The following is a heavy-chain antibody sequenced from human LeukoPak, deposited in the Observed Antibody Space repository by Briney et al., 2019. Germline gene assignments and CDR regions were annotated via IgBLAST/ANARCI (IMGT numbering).Heavy chain of an antibody. CDR3: ARTFDGSAYYYGDF. Sequence: ASVKVSCKASAYTFTNFGITWVRQAPGQGLEWVGWISVYSGKTNYAQKLQGRVTMTTDTSTSTAYMELRSLRSDDTALYYCARTFDGSAYYYGDFWGQGTLVTVSS. D-gene: IGHD3-22*01. CDR2: ISVYSGKT. J-gene: IGHJ4*02. CDR1: AYTFTNFG. V-gene: IGHV1-18*01.